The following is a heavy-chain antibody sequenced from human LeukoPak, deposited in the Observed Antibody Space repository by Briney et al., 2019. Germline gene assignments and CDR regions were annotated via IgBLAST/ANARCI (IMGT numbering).Heavy chain of an antibody. D-gene: IGHD3-10*01. CDR2: ISGSGGST. V-gene: IGHV3-23*01. Sequence: GGSLRLSCAASGFTFSSYAMSWVRQAPGKGLEWVSAISGSGGSTYYADSVKGRFTISRDNAKNSLYLHMNSLRAEDTAVYYCARDRLWAFDYWGQGTLVTVSS. J-gene: IGHJ4*02. CDR3: ARDRLWAFDY. CDR1: GFTFSSYA.